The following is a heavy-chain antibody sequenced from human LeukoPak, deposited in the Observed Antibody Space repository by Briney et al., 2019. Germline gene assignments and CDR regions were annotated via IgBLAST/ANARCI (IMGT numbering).Heavy chain of an antibody. J-gene: IGHJ4*02. Sequence: GGSLRLSCAASGFTFSSYAMTWVRQAPGKGLEWVSGVSDSGGSTYYADSVKGRFTISRDNSKNTVYLQMNSLRAEDTAVYYCAKDGIAVAGSSAWYWGQGTQVTVSS. V-gene: IGHV3-23*01. CDR3: AKDGIAVAGSSAWY. CDR1: GFTFSSYA. CDR2: VSDSGGST. D-gene: IGHD6-19*01.